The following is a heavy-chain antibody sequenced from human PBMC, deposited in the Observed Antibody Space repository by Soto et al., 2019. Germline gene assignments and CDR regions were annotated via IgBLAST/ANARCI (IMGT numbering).Heavy chain of an antibody. J-gene: IGHJ3*02. D-gene: IGHD4-17*01. V-gene: IGHV3-23*01. CDR2: ISSGGDSA. CDR1: GFIFSTYA. Sequence: GGSLRLSCAASGFIFSTYAMNWVRQAPGKGLEWVSAISSGGDSAFYAESVRGRFTISRDNSINTLYLQMSSLRTEDTAVYYCAHPRGYGVFDAVDIWGQGTMVTVSS. CDR3: AHPRGYGVFDAVDI.